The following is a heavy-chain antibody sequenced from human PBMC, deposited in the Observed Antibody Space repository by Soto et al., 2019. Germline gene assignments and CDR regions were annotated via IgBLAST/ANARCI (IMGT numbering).Heavy chain of an antibody. CDR1: GYSFTSYD. J-gene: IGHJ6*02. CDR3: ARARSYHMDV. D-gene: IGHD2-2*01. Sequence: QVQLAQSGAEVKKPGASVKVSCKASGYSFTSYDINWVRQATGQGLEWMGWMNPNSVNTGYAQKFQGRVTMTRNTSIRTAYMELSSLRSEDTAVYYCARARSYHMDVWGQGTTVTVSS. CDR2: MNPNSVNT. V-gene: IGHV1-8*01.